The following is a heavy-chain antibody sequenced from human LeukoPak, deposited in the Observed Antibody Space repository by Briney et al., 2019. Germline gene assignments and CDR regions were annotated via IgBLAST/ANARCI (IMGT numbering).Heavy chain of an antibody. CDR3: ARDWRASPRNDY. V-gene: IGHV3-21*01. J-gene: IGHJ4*02. CDR1: GFTFSSYS. Sequence: GGSLRLSCAASGFTFSSYSMNWVRQAPGKGLEWVSSISSRSSYIYYADSVKGRFTISRDNAKNSLYLQMNSLRVEDTAVYYCARDWRASPRNDYWGQGTLVTVSS. CDR2: ISSRSSYI.